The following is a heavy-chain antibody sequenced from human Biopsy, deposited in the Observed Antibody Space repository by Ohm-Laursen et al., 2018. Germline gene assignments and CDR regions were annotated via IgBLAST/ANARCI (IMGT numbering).Heavy chain of an antibody. CDR1: GGSFSGYY. D-gene: IGHD6-19*01. Sequence: SETLSLTCAVYGGSFSGYYWSWIRQPPGKGLEWIGEINHSGSTNYNPSLKSRVTISVDTSKNQFSLKLSSVTAAEKAVYYCARGRLRAVARFDYWGQGTLVTVSS. CDR2: INHSGST. CDR3: ARGRLRAVARFDY. J-gene: IGHJ4*02. V-gene: IGHV4-34*01.